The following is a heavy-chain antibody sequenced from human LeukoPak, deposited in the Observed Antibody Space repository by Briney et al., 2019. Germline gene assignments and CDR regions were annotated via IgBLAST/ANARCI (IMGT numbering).Heavy chain of an antibody. D-gene: IGHD1-7*01. CDR1: VGSISSYY. CDR2: FYYSVST. CDR3: AREARYNWNYEVYYYYMDV. Sequence: PSETLSLTRTVSVGSISSYYCSWSRQPPGPGVGWWGCFYYSVSTNYNPSLKSRVTISVYTYKIQFSLKLRSVTAADTAVYYCAREARYNWNYEVYYYYMDVWGKGTTVTVSS. J-gene: IGHJ6*03. V-gene: IGHV4-59*01.